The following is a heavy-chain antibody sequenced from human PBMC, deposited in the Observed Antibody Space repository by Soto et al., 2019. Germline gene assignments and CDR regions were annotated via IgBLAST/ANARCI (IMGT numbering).Heavy chain of an antibody. CDR1: GFTFSSYS. D-gene: IGHD4-17*01. CDR2: ISSSSSTI. CDR3: ARDRLTVTDEDYFDY. V-gene: IGHV3-48*01. J-gene: IGHJ4*02. Sequence: GGSPRLSCAASGFTFSSYSMNWVRQAPGKGLEWVSYISSSSSTIYYADSVKGRFTISRDNAKNSLYLQMNSLRAEDTAVYYCARDRLTVTDEDYFDYWGQGTLVTVSS.